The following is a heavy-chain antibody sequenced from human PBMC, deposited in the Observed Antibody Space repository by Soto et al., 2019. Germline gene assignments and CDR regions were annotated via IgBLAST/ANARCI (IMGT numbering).Heavy chain of an antibody. CDR1: GGSISSSSYY. J-gene: IGHJ5*02. V-gene: IGHV4-39*07. Sequence: SETLSLTCTVSGGSISSSSYYWGWIRQPPGKGLEWIGSIYYSGSTYYNPSLKSRVTISVDTSKNQFSLKLSSVTAADTAVYYCARAGTTMVRGVISGWFDPWGQGTLVPVSS. CDR2: IYYSGST. D-gene: IGHD3-10*01. CDR3: ARAGTTMVRGVISGWFDP.